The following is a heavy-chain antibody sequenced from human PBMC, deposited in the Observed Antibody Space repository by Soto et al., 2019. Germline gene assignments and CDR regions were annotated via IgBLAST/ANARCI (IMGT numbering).Heavy chain of an antibody. J-gene: IGHJ6*02. CDR2: IIPIFGTA. CDR3: ARRTAVKPTGMDYYYYGMDV. Sequence: KKLGASVKVSCKASGGTFSSYAISWVRQAPGQGLEWMGGIIPIFGTANYAQKFQGRVTITADESTSTAYMELSSLRSEDTAVYYCARRTAVKPTGMDYYYYGMDVWGQGTTVTVSS. CDR1: GGTFSSYA. V-gene: IGHV1-69*13. D-gene: IGHD3-10*01.